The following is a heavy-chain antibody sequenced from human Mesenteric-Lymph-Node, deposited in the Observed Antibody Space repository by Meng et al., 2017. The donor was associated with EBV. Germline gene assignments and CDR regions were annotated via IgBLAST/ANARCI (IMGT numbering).Heavy chain of an antibody. CDR3: ARVKPSIWFGELFYYFDY. D-gene: IGHD3-10*01. J-gene: IGHJ4*02. V-gene: IGHV4-34*01. Sequence: QVLFQHGGDGHLKPSGTLFLTCAVYGESFSGFYWSWVRQAPGKGLEWIGEMNNGGTSNYNPSLESRVTISVDPSKNQFSLNLRSVTAADTAVYYCARVKPSIWFGELFYYFDYWGPGILVTVSS. CDR1: GESFSGFY. CDR2: MNNGGTS.